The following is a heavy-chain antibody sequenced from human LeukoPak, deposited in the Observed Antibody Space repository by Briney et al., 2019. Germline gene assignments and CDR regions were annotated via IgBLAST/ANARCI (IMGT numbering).Heavy chain of an antibody. V-gene: IGHV3-23*01. Sequence: GGSLRLSCAASGFTFSSYAMSWVRHAPGKGLEGVSAISGSGGSTYYADSVKGRLTTSRDNSKHTLYLQMNSLRAEDTAVYYCAKRIAVAGRAAGEYFDYWGQGTLVTVSS. CDR2: ISGSGGST. D-gene: IGHD6-19*01. CDR3: AKRIAVAGRAAGEYFDY. CDR1: GFTFSSYA. J-gene: IGHJ4*02.